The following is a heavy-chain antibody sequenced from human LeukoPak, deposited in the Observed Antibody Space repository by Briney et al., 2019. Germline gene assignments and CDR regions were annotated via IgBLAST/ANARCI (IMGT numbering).Heavy chain of an antibody. V-gene: IGHV4-38-2*02. CDR3: ARRLAGLVQQSFDP. D-gene: IGHD6-19*01. CDR1: GYSISSGYY. J-gene: IGHJ5*02. Sequence: PSETLSLTCTVSGYSISSGYYWGWIRQPPGKGLEWIGSIYHSGSTYYNPSLKSRVTISVDTSKNQFSLKLSSVTAADTAVYYCARRLAGLVQQSFDPWGQGTLVTVSS. CDR2: IYHSGST.